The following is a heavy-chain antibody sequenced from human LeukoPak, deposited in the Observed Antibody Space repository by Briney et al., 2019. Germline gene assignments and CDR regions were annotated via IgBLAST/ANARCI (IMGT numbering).Heavy chain of an antibody. Sequence: PGGSLRLSCAASGFTFSSYGMRWVRQAPGKGLEWVAVISYDGSNKCYADSVKGRFTISRDHSTNTLYLQMNSLRAEDTAVYSCAKGPWFGEFDYWGQGTLVTVSS. CDR3: AKGPWFGEFDY. J-gene: IGHJ4*02. CDR1: GFTFSSYG. CDR2: ISYDGSNK. V-gene: IGHV3-30*18. D-gene: IGHD3-10*01.